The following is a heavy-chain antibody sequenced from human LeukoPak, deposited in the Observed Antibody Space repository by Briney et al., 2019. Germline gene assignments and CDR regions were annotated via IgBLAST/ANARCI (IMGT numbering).Heavy chain of an antibody. J-gene: IGHJ3*02. CDR1: GGSFSGYY. V-gene: IGHV4-34*12. Sequence: SETLSLTCAVYGGSFSGYYWSWIRQPPGKGLEWIGNIFYSGSTYYSPSLKSRVTISLDTSRNQFSLKLNSVTAADTAVYYCAKSNGYGLVDIWGQGTMITVSS. D-gene: IGHD3-10*01. CDR2: IFYSGST. CDR3: AKSNGYGLVDI.